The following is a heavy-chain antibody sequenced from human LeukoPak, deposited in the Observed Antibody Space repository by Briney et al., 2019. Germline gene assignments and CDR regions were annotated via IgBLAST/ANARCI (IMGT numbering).Heavy chain of an antibody. V-gene: IGHV4-34*01. D-gene: IGHD3-9*01. J-gene: IGHJ5*02. Sequence: PSETLSLTCAVYGGSFSGNYWSWIRQPPGKGLEWIGEINHSGSTNYNPSLKSRVTISVDTSKNQFSLKLSSVTAADTAVYYCARGGRLRYFDWLPSNWFDPWGQGTLVTVSS. CDR2: INHSGST. CDR3: ARGGRLRYFDWLPSNWFDP. CDR1: GGSFSGNY.